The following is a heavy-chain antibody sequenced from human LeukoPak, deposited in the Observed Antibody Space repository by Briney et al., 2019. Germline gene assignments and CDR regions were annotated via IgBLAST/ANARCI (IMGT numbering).Heavy chain of an antibody. D-gene: IGHD3-22*01. Sequence: GGSLRLSCAASGFTFSSYSMNWVRQAPGKGLEWVSSISSSSSYIYYAGSVKGRFTISRDNAKNSLYLQMNSLRAEDTAVYYCAREWSEHYYYDSSGCFIWGQGTLVTVSS. CDR1: GFTFSSYS. J-gene: IGHJ4*02. V-gene: IGHV3-21*01. CDR2: ISSSSSYI. CDR3: AREWSEHYYYDSSGCFI.